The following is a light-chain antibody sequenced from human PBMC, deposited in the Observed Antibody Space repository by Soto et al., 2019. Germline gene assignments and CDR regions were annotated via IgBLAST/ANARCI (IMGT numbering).Light chain of an antibody. V-gene: IGLV3-25*03. CDR1: ALPKQY. Sequence: SYELTQAPSVSVPPGQTARITCSGDALPKQYAYWYQQRPGQAPILVIYKDNERPSGIPERFSGSSSGTTVTLTISGVQAEDEADYYCQSADNSGTYVVFGGGTMVTVL. CDR3: QSADNSGTYVV. CDR2: KDN. J-gene: IGLJ2*01.